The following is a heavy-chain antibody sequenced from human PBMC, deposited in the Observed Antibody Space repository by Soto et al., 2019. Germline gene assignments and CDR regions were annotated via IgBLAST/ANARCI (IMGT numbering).Heavy chain of an antibody. J-gene: IGHJ4*02. V-gene: IGHV3-23*01. CDR2: ISGSGGLT. CDR3: SNFLSASPNDFFDY. CDR1: GFPFSSYA. Sequence: EMQLLVSGGGLVQPGGSLRLSCAASGFPFSSYAMSWVRQAPGKGLEWVSGISGSGGLTYYADSLKGRFTISRDNSQNTLYVQMNSLLADDTAVYYCSNFLSASPNDFFDYWGQGPLVSVSS.